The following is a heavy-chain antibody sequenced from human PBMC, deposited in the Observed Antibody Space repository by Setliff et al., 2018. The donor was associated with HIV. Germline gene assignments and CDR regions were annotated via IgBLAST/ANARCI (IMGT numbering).Heavy chain of an antibody. CDR3: ARQNPQSAFDI. CDR2: IHPRDFDT. J-gene: IGHJ3*02. CDR1: GYRFTSYW. V-gene: IGHV5-51*01. Sequence: PGESLKISCKGSGYRFTSYWIDWVRQMPGKGLEWMGIIHPRDFDTRYSPSFQGQVTISADKSISTACLQWSSLKASDTAMYYCARQNPQSAFDIWGQGTMVTVSS.